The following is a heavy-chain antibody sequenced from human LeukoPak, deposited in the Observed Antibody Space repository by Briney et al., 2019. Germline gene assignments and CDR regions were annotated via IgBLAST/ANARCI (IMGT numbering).Heavy chain of an antibody. Sequence: PGGSLRLSCAASGFTFSSYSMNWVRQAPGKGLEWVSSISSSSYIYYADSVKGRFTISRDNSKNTLYLQMNSLRAEDTAVYYCAKAPSGLVYYDSSPFDYWAREPWSPSPQ. D-gene: IGHD3-22*01. V-gene: IGHV3-21*01. CDR3: AKAPSGLVYYDSSPFDY. CDR1: GFTFSSYS. J-gene: IGHJ4*02. CDR2: ISSSSYI.